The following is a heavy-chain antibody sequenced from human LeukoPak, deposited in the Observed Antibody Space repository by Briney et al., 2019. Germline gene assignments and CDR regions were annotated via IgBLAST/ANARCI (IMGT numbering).Heavy chain of an antibody. CDR3: ARVLLEWPYFDY. Sequence: ASVKASCKASGYTFTSYGISWVRQAPGQGLEWMGWISAYNGNTNYAQKLQGRVTMTTDTSTSTAYMELRSLRSDDTAVYYCARVLLEWPYFDYWGQGTLVTVSS. J-gene: IGHJ4*02. V-gene: IGHV1-18*01. D-gene: IGHD3-3*01. CDR2: ISAYNGNT. CDR1: GYTFTSYG.